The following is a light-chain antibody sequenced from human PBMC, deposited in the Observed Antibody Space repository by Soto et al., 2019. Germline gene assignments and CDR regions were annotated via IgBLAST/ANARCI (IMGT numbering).Light chain of an antibody. J-gene: IGLJ1*01. CDR2: DNN. Sequence: QSVLTQPPSASGTPGQTITISCSGGSSNIGINTVSWYEHLPGTAPRLLIYDNNNRPSGVPARFSVSKSDTSASLAITGLQPEDEADYYCQSYDSSLSGSYVFGTGTKVTVL. CDR3: QSYDSSLSGSYV. V-gene: IGLV1-40*01. CDR1: SSNIGINT.